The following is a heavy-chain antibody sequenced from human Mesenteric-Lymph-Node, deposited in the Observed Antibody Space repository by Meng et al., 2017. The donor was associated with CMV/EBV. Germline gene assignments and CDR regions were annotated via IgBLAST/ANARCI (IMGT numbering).Heavy chain of an antibody. V-gene: IGHV3-13*01. CDR3: ATFPFWSGLNPPTYYYGMDV. CDR1: GFTFSRYD. D-gene: IGHD3-3*01. J-gene: IGHJ6*02. Sequence: GESLKISCAASGFTFSRYDIHWVRQATGKGVEWVSAIGSAGDTYYPGSVKGRFTVSRDNSNSTLYLQMNSLRAEDTAIYNCATFPFWSGLNPPTYYYGMDVWGQGTTVTVSS. CDR2: IGSAGDT.